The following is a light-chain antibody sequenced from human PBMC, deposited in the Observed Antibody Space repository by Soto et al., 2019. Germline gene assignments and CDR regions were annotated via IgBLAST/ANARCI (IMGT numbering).Light chain of an antibody. V-gene: IGKV3-20*01. CDR1: QTVRNNY. CDR3: QQYVSSPLT. J-gene: IGKJ4*01. Sequence: EFVLTQSPGTLSLSPGERATLSCRASQTVRNNYLAWYQQKPGQAPRFLIYGASSRATGIPDRFSGSGSGTDFTLTINRLEPEDFAVYYCQQYVSSPLTFGGGTKVDIK. CDR2: GAS.